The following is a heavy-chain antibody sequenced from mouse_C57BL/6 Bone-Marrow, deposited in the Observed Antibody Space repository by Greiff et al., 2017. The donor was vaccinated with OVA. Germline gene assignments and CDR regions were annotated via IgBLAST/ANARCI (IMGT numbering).Heavy chain of an antibody. Sequence: VQLQQSGAELARPGASVKMSCKASGYTFTSYTMHWVKQRPGQGLEWIGYINPSSGYTKYNQKFKDKATLTADKSSSTAYMQLSSLTSEDSAVYYGARSYYYGSSYFAYWGQGTLVTVSA. D-gene: IGHD1-1*01. J-gene: IGHJ3*01. CDR3: ARSYYYGSSYFAY. V-gene: IGHV1-4*01. CDR2: INPSSGYT. CDR1: GYTFTSYT.